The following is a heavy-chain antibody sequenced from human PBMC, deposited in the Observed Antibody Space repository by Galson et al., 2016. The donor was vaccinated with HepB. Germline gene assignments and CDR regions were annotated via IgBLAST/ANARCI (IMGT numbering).Heavy chain of an antibody. CDR2: ISGSGGST. D-gene: IGHD2-15*01. J-gene: IGHJ4*02. Sequence: SLRLSCAASGFTLRDYAMTWVRQAPGMGLEWVSAISGSGGSTYYADSVKGRFTIPRDNSKNTLYLQMNSLGAEDTARYYCAKDASGIYYSDYWGQGTLVTVSS. CDR3: AKDASGIYYSDY. CDR1: GFTLRDYA. V-gene: IGHV3-23*01.